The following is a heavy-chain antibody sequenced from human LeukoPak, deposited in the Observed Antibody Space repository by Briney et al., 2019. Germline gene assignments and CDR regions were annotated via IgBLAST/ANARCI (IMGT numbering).Heavy chain of an antibody. CDR3: ERVMSSGWFDAFDI. D-gene: IGHD6-19*01. Sequence: PSETLSLTCTVSGGSNSSYYWSWIRQPPGKGLEWIGYIYYSGSTNYNPSLKSRVTISVDTSKNQFSLKLSSVIAADTAVYYCERVMSSGWFDAFDIWGQGTMVTVSS. CDR1: GGSNSSYY. V-gene: IGHV4-59*01. J-gene: IGHJ3*02. CDR2: IYYSGST.